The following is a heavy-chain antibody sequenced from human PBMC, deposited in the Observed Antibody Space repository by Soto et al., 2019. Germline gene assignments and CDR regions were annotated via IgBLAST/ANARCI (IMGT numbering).Heavy chain of an antibody. D-gene: IGHD5-18*01. CDR2: INAGNGNT. Sequence: ASVKVSCKASGYTFTSYTMHWVRQAPGQRLEWMGWINAGNGNTKSSQKFQGRVTITRDTSASTAYMELSSLRSEDTAVYYCARGAVYSSNWFDPWGQGTLVTVSS. CDR1: GYTFTSYT. J-gene: IGHJ5*02. CDR3: ARGAVYSSNWFDP. V-gene: IGHV1-3*01.